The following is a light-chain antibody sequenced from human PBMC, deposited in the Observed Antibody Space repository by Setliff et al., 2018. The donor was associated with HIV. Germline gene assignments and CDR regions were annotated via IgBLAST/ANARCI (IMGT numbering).Light chain of an antibody. CDR1: NIGSKN. CDR2: YDT. J-gene: IGLJ2*01. CDR3: QVWYSTGDHLL. Sequence: SYELTQQPSVSVAPGETASITCGGNNIGSKNVHWYQQRPGQAPVLVIYYDTDRPSGIPERFSGSNSGKTATLTISRVEAGDEADYYCQVWYSTGDHLLFGGGTKVTVL. V-gene: IGLV3-21*04.